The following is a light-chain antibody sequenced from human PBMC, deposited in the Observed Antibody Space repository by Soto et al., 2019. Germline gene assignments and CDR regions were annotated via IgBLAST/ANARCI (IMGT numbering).Light chain of an antibody. CDR2: DVS. CDR1: SSDVGGYNY. Sequence: QSALTQPASVSGSPGQSITISCTGTSSDVGGYNYVSWYQQHPGKAPKLMIYDVSNRPSGVSNRFSGSKSGNTASLTISGLQAEDEADYYCSSYTSSSIRFYAFGTGTKVTVL. CDR3: SSYTSSSIRFYA. V-gene: IGLV2-14*01. J-gene: IGLJ1*01.